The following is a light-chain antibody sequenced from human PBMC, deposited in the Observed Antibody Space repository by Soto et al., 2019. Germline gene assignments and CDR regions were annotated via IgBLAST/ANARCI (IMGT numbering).Light chain of an antibody. CDR2: EVT. CDR1: SSDVGGYEY. CDR3: SSYTSINTFV. J-gene: IGLJ1*01. V-gene: IGLV2-14*01. Sequence: QSVLTHPASVSGSPGQSVTISCTGTSSDVGGYEYVSWYQQHPGKAPKLMIYEVTNWPSGVSNRFSGSKSGNTASLTISGLQTEDEADYYCSSYTSINTFVFGTGTKVTVL.